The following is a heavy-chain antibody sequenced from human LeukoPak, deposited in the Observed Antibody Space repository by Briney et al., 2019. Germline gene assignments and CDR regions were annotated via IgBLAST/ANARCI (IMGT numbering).Heavy chain of an antibody. CDR3: ARAVPSTYYYDSSGYPDY. Sequence: KSGGSLRLSCAASGFTFSSHSMNWVRQAPGKGLEWVSSISSSSSYIYYADSVKGRFTISRDNAKNSLYLQMNSLRAEDTAVYYCARAVPSTYYYDSSGYPDYWGQGTLVTVSS. J-gene: IGHJ4*02. V-gene: IGHV3-21*01. CDR2: ISSSSSYI. D-gene: IGHD3-22*01. CDR1: GFTFSSHS.